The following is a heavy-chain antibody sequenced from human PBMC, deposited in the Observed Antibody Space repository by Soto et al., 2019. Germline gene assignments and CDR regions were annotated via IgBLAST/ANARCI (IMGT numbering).Heavy chain of an antibody. J-gene: IGHJ6*02. CDR2: INPNSGGT. D-gene: IGHD5-12*01. CDR1: GYTFTGYY. Sequence: QVQLVQSGAEVKKPGASVKVSCKASGYTFTGYYMHWVRQAPGQGLEWMGWINPNSGGTNYAQKFQGWVTMTRDTSISTAYMELSRLRSDDTAVYYCARMDSGYDFVGHYYYGMDVWGQGTTVTVSS. V-gene: IGHV1-2*04. CDR3: ARMDSGYDFVGHYYYGMDV.